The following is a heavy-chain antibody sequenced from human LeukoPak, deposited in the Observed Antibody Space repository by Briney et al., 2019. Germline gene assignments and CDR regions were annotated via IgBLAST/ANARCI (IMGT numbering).Heavy chain of an antibody. Sequence: GGSLRLSCAASGFTFSSYGMHWVRQAPGKGLEWVAFIRYDGSNKYYADSVKGRFTISRDNSKNTLYLQMNSLRAEDTAVYYCASRYCSGGSGYSGDLRYWGQGTLVTVSS. J-gene: IGHJ4*02. CDR3: ASRYCSGGSGYSGDLRY. V-gene: IGHV3-30*02. CDR2: IRYDGSNK. CDR1: GFTFSSYG. D-gene: IGHD2-15*01.